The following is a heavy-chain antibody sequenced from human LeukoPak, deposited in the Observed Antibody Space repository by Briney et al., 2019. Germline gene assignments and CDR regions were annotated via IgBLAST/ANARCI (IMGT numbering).Heavy chain of an antibody. J-gene: IGHJ4*02. Sequence: GGSLRLSCAASGFSVSDNYMSWVRQAPGKGLEWVSVIYSGGRTYYADSVKGRFTISRDNPKNTLYLQMNSLRAEDTAVYYCAREGVVRGVILDYWGQGTLVTVSS. CDR3: AREGVVRGVILDY. CDR2: IYSGGRT. D-gene: IGHD3-10*01. CDR1: GFSVSDNY. V-gene: IGHV3-53*01.